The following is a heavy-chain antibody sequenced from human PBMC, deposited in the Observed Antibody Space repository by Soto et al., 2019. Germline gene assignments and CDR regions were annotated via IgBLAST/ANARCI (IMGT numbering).Heavy chain of an antibody. J-gene: IGHJ4*02. Sequence: SETLSLTCTVSGGSISSSSYYWGWIRQPPGKGLEWIGSIYYSGSTYYNPSLKSRVTISVDTSKNQFSLKLRSVTAADPAVYYCARRTRAAGLLYYFDYWGQGTLVTVSS. CDR1: GGSISSSSYY. CDR2: IYYSGST. CDR3: ARRTRAAGLLYYFDY. V-gene: IGHV4-39*01. D-gene: IGHD1-26*01.